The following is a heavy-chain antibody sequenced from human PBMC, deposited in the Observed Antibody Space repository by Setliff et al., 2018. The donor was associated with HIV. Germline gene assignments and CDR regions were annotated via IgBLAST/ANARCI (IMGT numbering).Heavy chain of an antibody. Sequence: GGSLRLSCAASGFTLNRYWMSWVRQAPGKGLEWVANIKQDRSEIHYVDSVKGRFTISRDNAKNSLYLQMNSLSAEDTAVYYCARDYYYDSSGLLWGQGTLVTVSS. CDR3: ARDYYYDSSGLL. CDR1: GFTLNRYW. D-gene: IGHD3-22*01. CDR2: IKQDRSEI. V-gene: IGHV3-7*05. J-gene: IGHJ1*01.